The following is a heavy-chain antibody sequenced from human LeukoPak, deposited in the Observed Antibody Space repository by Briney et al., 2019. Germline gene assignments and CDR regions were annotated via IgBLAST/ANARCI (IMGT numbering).Heavy chain of an antibody. CDR2: IRYDGSNK. Sequence: GGSLRLSCAASGFTFSSYGMHWVRQAPGKGLEWVAFIRYDGSNKYYADSVKGRFTISRDNAKNSLYLQMNSLRAEDTAVYYCARESPWDDYYMDVWGKGTTVTVSS. V-gene: IGHV3-30*02. CDR1: GFTFSSYG. CDR3: ARESPWDDYYMDV. J-gene: IGHJ6*03. D-gene: IGHD1-26*01.